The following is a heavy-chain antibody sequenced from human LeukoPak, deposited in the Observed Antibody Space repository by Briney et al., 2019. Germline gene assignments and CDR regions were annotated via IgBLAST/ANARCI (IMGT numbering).Heavy chain of an antibody. CDR3: ARAIYDSSGYYWGSYYFDY. Sequence: SETLSLTCTVSGGSISSYYWSWIRQPPGKGLEWIGYIYYSGSTNYNPSLKSRVTISVDTSKNQFSLKLSSVTAADTAVYYCARAIYDSSGYYWGSYYFDYWGQGTLVTVSS. D-gene: IGHD3-22*01. CDR2: IYYSGST. V-gene: IGHV4-59*08. CDR1: GGSISSYY. J-gene: IGHJ4*02.